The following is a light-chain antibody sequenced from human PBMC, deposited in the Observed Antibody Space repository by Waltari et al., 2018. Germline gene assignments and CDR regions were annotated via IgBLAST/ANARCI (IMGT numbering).Light chain of an antibody. CDR3: QKFNRAPFS. V-gene: IGKV1-27*01. J-gene: IGKJ3*01. Sequence: DIQMTQSPSSLSASVGDRVTITCRASQDINNYLAWYQQTPGKVPKLLIYSASTLQSGVPSRFSGRGSGTDFTLTISSLQPEDVATYYWQKFNRAPFSFGPGTKVDIK. CDR2: SAS. CDR1: QDINNY.